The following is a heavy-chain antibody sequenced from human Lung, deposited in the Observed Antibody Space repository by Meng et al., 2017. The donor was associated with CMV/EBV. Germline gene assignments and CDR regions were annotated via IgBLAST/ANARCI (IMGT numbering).Heavy chain of an antibody. J-gene: IGHJ6*02. CDR1: GYAFISYD. CDR3: ARAGGNSNYYYGMDV. CDR2: MNPNSGKT. Sequence: ASXXVSCKASGYAFISYDINWVRQATGQGLEWMGWMNPNSGKTGYAQKFQGRVTITRDISINTAYMEVSSLRSEDTAVYFCARAGGNSNYYYGMDVWGQGTTVTVSS. V-gene: IGHV1-8*03. D-gene: IGHD4-23*01.